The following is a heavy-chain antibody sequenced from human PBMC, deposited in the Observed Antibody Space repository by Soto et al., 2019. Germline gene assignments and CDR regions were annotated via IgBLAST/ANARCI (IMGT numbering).Heavy chain of an antibody. J-gene: IGHJ4*02. D-gene: IGHD6-19*01. CDR1: SGSISSSNW. V-gene: IGHV4-4*02. Sequence: QVQLQESGPGLVKPSGTLSLTCAVSSGSISSSNWWSWVRQPPGKGLEWIGEIYHSGSTNYNPSLKSRVTIAVDKYKNKFPLKLSSVTAADTAVYYCARGGESGAVAEGGIYYFDYWGQGTLVTVSS. CDR2: IYHSGST. CDR3: ARGGESGAVAEGGIYYFDY.